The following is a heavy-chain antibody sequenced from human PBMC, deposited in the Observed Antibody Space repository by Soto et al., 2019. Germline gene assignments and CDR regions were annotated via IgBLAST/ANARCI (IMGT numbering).Heavy chain of an antibody. D-gene: IGHD6-13*01. J-gene: IGHJ4*02. V-gene: IGHV4-4*02. CDR2: IYHGGST. CDR1: GGSISSSNL. CDR3: ARSPRSIAAGGIDY. Sequence: QVQLQESGPGLVKPSGTLSLTCAVSGGSISSSNLWTWVRQPPGKGLEWIGEIYHGGSTNYNPSLKSRVTISVDKSNNQFSLRLSSVAAADTAGYYCARSPRSIAAGGIDYWGQGILVTVSS.